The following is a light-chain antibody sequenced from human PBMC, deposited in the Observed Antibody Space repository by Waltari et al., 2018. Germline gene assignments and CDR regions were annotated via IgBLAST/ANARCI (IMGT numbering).Light chain of an antibody. CDR2: WAS. CDR3: QQYYSTPWT. V-gene: IGKV4-1*01. J-gene: IGKJ1*01. CDR1: QSVLYRSDNKNY. Sequence: DIVMTQSPDSLAVSLGERATINCKSSQSVLYRSDNKNYLAWYQQKPGQPPKLLIYWASTREYGVPGRFSGSGSGTEFTLTISSLQSEDVAVYYCQQYYSTPWTFDQGP.